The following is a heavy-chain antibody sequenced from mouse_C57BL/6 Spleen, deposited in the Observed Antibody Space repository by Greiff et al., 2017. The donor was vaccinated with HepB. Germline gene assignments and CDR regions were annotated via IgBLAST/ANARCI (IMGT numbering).Heavy chain of an antibody. V-gene: IGHV5-9-1*02. Sequence: EVQRVESGEGLVKPGGSLKLSCAASGFTFSSYAMSWVRQTPEKRLEWVAYISSGGDYTYYADTVKGRFTISRDNARNTLYLQMSSLKSEDTAMYYCTGLDYGSSWFAYWGQGTLVTVSA. CDR2: ISSGGDYT. D-gene: IGHD1-1*01. CDR3: TGLDYGSSWFAY. CDR1: GFTFSSYA. J-gene: IGHJ3*01.